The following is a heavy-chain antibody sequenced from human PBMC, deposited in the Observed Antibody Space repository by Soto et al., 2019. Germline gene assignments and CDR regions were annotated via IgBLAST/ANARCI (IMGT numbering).Heavy chain of an antibody. CDR1: GFTFSTYW. V-gene: IGHV3-74*01. D-gene: IGHD3-22*01. CDR3: AAGGSGYYAN. Sequence: EVQLVESGGDLVQPGGSLRLSCAASGFTFSTYWMHWVRQAPGKGLLWVSRIKTDGTYATYADSVKGRFTISRDNAKNTLYLQMTSLRVEDAGVYYCAAGGSGYYANWGQGTRVTVSS. J-gene: IGHJ4*02. CDR2: IKTDGTYA.